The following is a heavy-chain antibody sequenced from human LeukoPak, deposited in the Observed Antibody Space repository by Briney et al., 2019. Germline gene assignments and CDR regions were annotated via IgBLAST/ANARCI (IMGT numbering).Heavy chain of an antibody. CDR3: ARDSDSGYGPFAS. D-gene: IGHD5-12*01. Sequence: GGSLRLSCAASGFTFSSYAMSWVRQAPGKGLEWVSAISGSGGSTYYADSVKSRFTISRDNSKNTLYLQMNSLRAEDTAVYYCARDSDSGYGPFASWGQGTLVTVSS. CDR2: ISGSGGST. CDR1: GFTFSSYA. V-gene: IGHV3-23*01. J-gene: IGHJ4*02.